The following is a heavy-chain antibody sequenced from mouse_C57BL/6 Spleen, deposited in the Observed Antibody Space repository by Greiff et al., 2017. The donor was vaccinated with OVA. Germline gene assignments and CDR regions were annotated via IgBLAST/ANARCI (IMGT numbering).Heavy chain of an antibody. CDR1: GYTFTDYE. CDR3: TRGDYYGSRY. J-gene: IGHJ3*01. Sequence: QVQLKQSGAELVRPGASVTLSCKASGYTFTDYEMHWVKQTPVHGLEWIGAIDPETGGTAYNQKFKGKAILTADKSSSTAYMELRSLTSEDSAVYYCTRGDYYGSRYWGQGTLVTVSA. D-gene: IGHD1-1*01. V-gene: IGHV1-15*01. CDR2: IDPETGGT.